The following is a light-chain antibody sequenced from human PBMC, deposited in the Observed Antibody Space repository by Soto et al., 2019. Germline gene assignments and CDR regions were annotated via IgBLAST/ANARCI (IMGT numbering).Light chain of an antibody. J-gene: IGLJ2*01. V-gene: IGLV4-69*01. Sequence: QLVLTQSPSASASLGASVKLTCTLSSGHSSYAIAWHQQQPEKGPRYLMKLNSDGSHRKVDGIPDRFSGSSSGAERYLTIFSLQSEDEADSYCQTWGSVPRLVFGGGTNLTVL. CDR1: SGHSSYA. CDR2: LNSDGSH. CDR3: QTWGSVPRLV.